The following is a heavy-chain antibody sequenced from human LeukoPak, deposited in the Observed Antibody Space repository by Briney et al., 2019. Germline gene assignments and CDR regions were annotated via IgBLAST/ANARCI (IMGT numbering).Heavy chain of an antibody. D-gene: IGHD3-22*01. V-gene: IGHV1-18*01. CDR3: ARAPRQYYYDSSGYHY. CDR2: INAYNGNT. CDR1: GYTFTSYR. J-gene: IGHJ4*02. Sequence: ASVKVSCKASGYTFTSYRISWVRQAPGQGLEWMGCINAYNGNTIYAQKLQGRVTMTTDTSTSKAYMELRSLRSDDTAVYYCARAPRQYYYDSSGYHYWGQGTLVTVSS.